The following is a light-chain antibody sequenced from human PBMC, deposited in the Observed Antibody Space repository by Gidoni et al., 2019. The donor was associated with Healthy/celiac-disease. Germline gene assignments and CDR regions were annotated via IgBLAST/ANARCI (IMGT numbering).Light chain of an antibody. V-gene: IGKV2-28*01. CDR3: IQSLQTPLT. CDR2: LAS. J-gene: IGKJ4*01. CDR1: KCLLHSNGYHY. Sequence: DIVMPQSTISLPVTPGEPSFISFRSSKCLLHSNGYHYFDWYLQKQGQSPQLLIYLASNRASGVPDRFSGSGSGTDFTLKFSRVEGKDVGVYYCIQSLQTPLTFGGGTKVEIK.